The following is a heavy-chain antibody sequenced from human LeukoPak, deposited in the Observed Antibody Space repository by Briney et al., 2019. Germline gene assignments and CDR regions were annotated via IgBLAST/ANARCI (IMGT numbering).Heavy chain of an antibody. CDR1: GFTVSSEY. CDR3: ASCGDYYYYYMDH. V-gene: IGHV3-23*01. J-gene: IGHJ6*03. D-gene: IGHD1-26*01. Sequence: GGSLRLSCAASGFTVSSEYMSWVRQSPGKGLEWVSAISGSGGSTYYADSVKGRFTISRDNSRDTLYLQMNNLRAEDTAIYYCASCGDYYYYYMDHWGKGTTVTISS. CDR2: ISGSGGST.